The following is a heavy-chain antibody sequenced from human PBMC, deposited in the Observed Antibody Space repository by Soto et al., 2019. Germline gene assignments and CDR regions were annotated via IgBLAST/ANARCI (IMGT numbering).Heavy chain of an antibody. CDR3: ARGGNRYDYIWGSYDY. Sequence: EVQLVESGGGLVQPGGSLRLSCAASGFTVSSNYMSWVRQAPGKGLEWVSVIYSGGSTYYADSVKGRFTISRDNSKNTLYLQMNSLRAEDTAVYYCARGGNRYDYIWGSYDYWGQGTLVTVSS. J-gene: IGHJ4*02. CDR2: IYSGGST. D-gene: IGHD3-16*01. CDR1: GFTVSSNY. V-gene: IGHV3-66*01.